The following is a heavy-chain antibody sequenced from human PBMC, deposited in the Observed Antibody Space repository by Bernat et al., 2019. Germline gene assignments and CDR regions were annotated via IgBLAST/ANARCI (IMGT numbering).Heavy chain of an antibody. CDR1: GGTFSSYA. D-gene: IGHD4-11*01. CDR2: IIPIFGTA. V-gene: IGHV1-69*01. Sequence: QVQLVQSGAEVKKPGSSVKVSCKASGGTFSSYAISWVRQAPGQGLEWMGGIIPIFGTANYAQKFQGRVTITADESTSTAYMELSSPRSEDTAVYYCARVSVRLQYFGAVDPWGQGTLVTVSS. CDR3: ARVSVRLQYFGAVDP. J-gene: IGHJ5*02.